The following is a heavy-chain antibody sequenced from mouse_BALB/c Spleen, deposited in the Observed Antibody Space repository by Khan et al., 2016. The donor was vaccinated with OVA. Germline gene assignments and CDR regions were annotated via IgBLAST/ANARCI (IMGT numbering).Heavy chain of an antibody. CDR1: GYTFTSYW. D-gene: IGHD2-10*01. J-gene: IGHJ3*01. CDR3: SSGSFCAYLFVS. V-gene: IGHV1S132*01. Sequence: QVQLQQPGAELVKPGASVKLSCKTSGYTFTSYWIQWVKQRPGQGLGWIGQIFPGTGSTYYNEKFKGKATLTVDTSSSTAYVQLSSLTSDDSAVYFSSSGSFCAYLFVSWVQAPLFPVSP. CDR2: IFPGTGST.